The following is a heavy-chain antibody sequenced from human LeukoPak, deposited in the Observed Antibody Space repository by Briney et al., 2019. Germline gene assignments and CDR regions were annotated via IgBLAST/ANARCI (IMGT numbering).Heavy chain of an antibody. V-gene: IGHV4-34*01. CDR3: ARGDSYGPSGYYYDSSGYYSDADDAFDI. CDR1: GGSFSGYY. J-gene: IGHJ3*02. Sequence: PSETLSLTCAVYGGSFSGYYWSWIRQPPGKGLEWIGEINHSGSTNYNPSLKSRVTISVDTSKNQFSLKLSSVTAADTAVYYCARGDSYGPSGYYYDSSGYYSDADDAFDIWGQGTMVTVSS. CDR2: INHSGST. D-gene: IGHD3-22*01.